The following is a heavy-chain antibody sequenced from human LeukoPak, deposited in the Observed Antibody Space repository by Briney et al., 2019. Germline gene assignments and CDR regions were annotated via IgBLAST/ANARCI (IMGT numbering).Heavy chain of an antibody. CDR3: ARDAPTVVTKYFDY. Sequence: GASVKVSCKASGGTFSSYAISWVRQAPGQGLEWMGGIIPIFGTANYAQKFQGRVTITTDESTSTAYMELSSLRSEDTAVYYCARDAPTVVTKYFDYWGQGTLVTVSS. J-gene: IGHJ4*02. CDR1: GGTFSSYA. CDR2: IIPIFGTA. D-gene: IGHD4-23*01. V-gene: IGHV1-69*05.